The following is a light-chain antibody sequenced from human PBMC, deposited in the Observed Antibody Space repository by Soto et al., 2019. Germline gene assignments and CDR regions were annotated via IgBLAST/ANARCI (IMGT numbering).Light chain of an antibody. CDR1: QSIGDW. Sequence: DIQMTQSPSTLSAFVGDRVTITCRASQSIGDWLAWYQQRPGKAPNLLIYKASTLEIGVPSRFSGSGSGTYFTLTITSLQPDDFATYYCQQYNPYPWTFGQGTKVEIK. J-gene: IGKJ1*01. CDR3: QQYNPYPWT. CDR2: KAS. V-gene: IGKV1-5*03.